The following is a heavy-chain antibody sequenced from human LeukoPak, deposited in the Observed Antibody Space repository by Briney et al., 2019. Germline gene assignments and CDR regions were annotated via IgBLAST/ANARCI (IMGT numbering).Heavy chain of an antibody. CDR3: ARDSTYYDFWSGSRYYYYYMDV. V-gene: IGHV3-20*04. J-gene: IGHJ6*03. CDR2: INWNGGST. Sequence: VGSLRLSCAASGFTFDDYGMSWVRQAPGKGLEWVSGINWNGGSTGYADSVKGRFTISRDNAKNSLYLQMNSLRAEDTALYYCARDSTYYDFWSGSRYYYYYMDVWGKGTTVTVSS. CDR1: GFTFDDYG. D-gene: IGHD3-3*01.